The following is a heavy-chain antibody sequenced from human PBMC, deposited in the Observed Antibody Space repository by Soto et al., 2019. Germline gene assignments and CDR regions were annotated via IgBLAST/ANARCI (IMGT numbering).Heavy chain of an antibody. V-gene: IGHV1-69*09. CDR2: INPLSGIP. J-gene: IGHJ4*02. D-gene: IGHD2-2*01. CDR1: GGTFVRHV. CDR3: ATPACAATWCSPPHNLDH. Sequence: QVQLVQSGAEVKKPESSVKVSCKTSGGTFVRHVISWVRQAPGQGPEWMGKINPLSGIPNYAQKFQDRVTFTADTDSSTAYMELSSPRSDDTAVYYCATPACAATWCSPPHNLDHWGQGTLVTVSS.